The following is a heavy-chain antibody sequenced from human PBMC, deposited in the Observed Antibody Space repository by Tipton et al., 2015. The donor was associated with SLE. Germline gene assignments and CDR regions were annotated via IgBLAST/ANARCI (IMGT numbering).Heavy chain of an antibody. V-gene: IGHV1-18*01. D-gene: IGHD5-12*01. Sequence: QLVQSGAEVKEPGASLKVSCKASGYTFASYGINWVRQAPGQGLEWMGWIGADNGNTNYALKFQGRVTMTRDKTTSTAYMELRSLRSDDTAIYYCARDESGFKDFFDYWGQGTLVTVSS. CDR3: ARDESGFKDFFDY. CDR2: IGADNGNT. CDR1: GYTFASYG. J-gene: IGHJ4*02.